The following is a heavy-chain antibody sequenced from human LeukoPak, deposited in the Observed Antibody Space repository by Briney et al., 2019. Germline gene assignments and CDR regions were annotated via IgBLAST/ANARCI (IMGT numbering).Heavy chain of an antibody. CDR2: ISYDGSNK. Sequence: SGGSLRLSCAASGFTFSSYAMHWVRQAPGKGLEWVAVISYDGSNKYYADSVKGRFTISRDNSKNTLYLQMNSLRAEDTAVYYCVRDARYTPEWWGQGTLVTVSS. CDR3: VRDARYTPEW. J-gene: IGHJ4*02. D-gene: IGHD3-3*01. V-gene: IGHV3-30-3*01. CDR1: GFTFSSYA.